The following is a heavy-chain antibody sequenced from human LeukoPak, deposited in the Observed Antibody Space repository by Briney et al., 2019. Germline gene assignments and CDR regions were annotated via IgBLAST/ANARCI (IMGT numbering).Heavy chain of an antibody. Sequence: GGSLRLSCAASGFTFSSYSMNWVRQAPGKGLEWVSYISSSSSTIYYADSVKGRFTISRDNAKNSVFLQTNSLRAEDTAVYYCARSHSYAFDYWGQGTLVTVSS. V-gene: IGHV3-48*04. J-gene: IGHJ4*02. CDR2: ISSSSSTI. CDR1: GFTFSSYS. D-gene: IGHD2-21*01. CDR3: ARSHSYAFDY.